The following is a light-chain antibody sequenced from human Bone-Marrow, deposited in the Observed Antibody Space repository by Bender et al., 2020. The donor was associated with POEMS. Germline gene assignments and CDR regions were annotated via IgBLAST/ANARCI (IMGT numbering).Light chain of an antibody. V-gene: IGLV3-25*03. CDR2: KDN. CDR1: ALPKQY. J-gene: IGLJ3*02. CDR3: LSADSSGTHVV. Sequence: SYELTQPPSVSVSPGQTARITCSGDALPKQYAHWYQQKAGQAPVLVIYKDNERPSGIPERFSGSTSETIATLTISGVQAEDESEYYCLSADSSGTHVVFGGGTKLTVL.